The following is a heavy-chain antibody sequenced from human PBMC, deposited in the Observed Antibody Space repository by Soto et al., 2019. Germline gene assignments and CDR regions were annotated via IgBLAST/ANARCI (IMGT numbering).Heavy chain of an antibody. V-gene: IGHV1-69*13. Sequence: SVKVSCKASGGTFSSYAISWVRQAPGQGLEWMGGIIPIFGTANYAQKFQGRVTITADESTSTAYMELSSLRSEDTAVYYCARGQGTIFGVVIIPRDYYYGMDFWGRGTTVTVSS. CDR1: GGTFSSYA. CDR3: ARGQGTIFGVVIIPRDYYYGMDF. D-gene: IGHD3-3*01. CDR2: IIPIFGTA. J-gene: IGHJ6*02.